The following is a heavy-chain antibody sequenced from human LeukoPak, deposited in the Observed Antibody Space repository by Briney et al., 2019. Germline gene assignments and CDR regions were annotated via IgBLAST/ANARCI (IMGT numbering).Heavy chain of an antibody. Sequence: GGSLRLSCAASGFTFSPYSMNWVRQAPGKGLEWLSYITGSSDTIYYADSVKGRFTISRDNAKNSLYLQMNSLRAEDTAVYYCARRDGYNSYFDYWGQGTLVTVSS. J-gene: IGHJ4*02. CDR3: ARRDGYNSYFDY. V-gene: IGHV3-48*04. D-gene: IGHD5-24*01. CDR1: GFTFSPYS. CDR2: ITGSSDTI.